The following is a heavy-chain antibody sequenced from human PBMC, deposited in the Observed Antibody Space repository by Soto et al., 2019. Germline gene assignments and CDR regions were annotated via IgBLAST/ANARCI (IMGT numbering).Heavy chain of an antibody. CDR2: INRSGST. J-gene: IGHJ6*03. V-gene: IGHV4-34*01. D-gene: IGHD6-13*01. CDR3: ARGDLGYTGGNDYYYYYYMDV. Sequence: SETLSLTCAVYGGSFSDYYWSWIRQPPGKGLEWIGEINRSGSTNYNPSLKSRVTISVDTSKNQFSLKVSSATAADTAVYYCARGDLGYTGGNDYYYYYYMDVWGKETTVTVSS. CDR1: GGSFSDYY.